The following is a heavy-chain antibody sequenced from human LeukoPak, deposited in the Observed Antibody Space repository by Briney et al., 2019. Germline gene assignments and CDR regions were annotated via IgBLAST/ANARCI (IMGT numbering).Heavy chain of an antibody. J-gene: IGHJ5*02. CDR3: ARDRKGPGKTYCSSTSCYLAVFDP. V-gene: IGHV1-2*06. D-gene: IGHD2-2*01. CDR2: INPNSGGT. Sequence: GASVKVPCKASGYTFTGYYMHWVRQAPGQGLEWMGRINPNSGGTNYAQKFQGRVTMTRDTSISTAYMELSRLRSDDTAVYYCARDRKGPGKTYCSSTSCYLAVFDPWGQGTLVTVSS. CDR1: GYTFTGYY.